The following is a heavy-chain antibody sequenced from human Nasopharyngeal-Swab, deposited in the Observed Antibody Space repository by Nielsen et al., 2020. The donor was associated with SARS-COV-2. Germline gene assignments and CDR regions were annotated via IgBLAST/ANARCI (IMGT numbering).Heavy chain of an antibody. CDR1: GYSFTSYW. CDR2: IYPGDSDT. CDR3: ARTAYSSSWYRLDY. V-gene: IGHV5-51*01. J-gene: IGHJ4*02. D-gene: IGHD6-13*01. Sequence: KVSCKGSGYSFTSYWIGWVRQMPGKGLEWMGIIYPGDSDTRYRPSFQGQVTISADKSISTAYLQWSSLKASDTAMYYCARTAYSSSWYRLDYWGQGTLVTVSS.